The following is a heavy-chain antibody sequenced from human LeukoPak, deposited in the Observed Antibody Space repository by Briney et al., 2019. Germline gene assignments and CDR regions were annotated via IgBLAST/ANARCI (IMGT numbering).Heavy chain of an antibody. CDR1: GFTFSNYA. Sequence: PGGSLRLSCAASGFTFSNYAMSWVRQAPGKGLEWVSGISGSAGSTYYADSVKGRFTISRDNSKNTLYLQMNSLTDDDTAVYYCAKKWGVGTTTLDYFDYWGQGTPVTVSS. CDR2: ISGSAGST. D-gene: IGHD1-26*01. CDR3: AKKWGVGTTTLDYFDY. V-gene: IGHV3-23*01. J-gene: IGHJ4*02.